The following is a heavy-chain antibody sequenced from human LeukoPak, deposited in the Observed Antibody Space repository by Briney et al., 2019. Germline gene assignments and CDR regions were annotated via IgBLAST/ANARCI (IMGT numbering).Heavy chain of an antibody. J-gene: IGHJ6*03. Sequence: PGGSLRLSCAASGFTFSSYSMNWVRQAPGKGLEWVSSISSSSSYIYYADSVKGRFTISRDNAKNSLYLQMNSLRAEDTAVYYCARVQGVVATTPADYMDVWGKGTTVTISS. D-gene: IGHD5-12*01. CDR1: GFTFSSYS. CDR3: ARVQGVVATTPADYMDV. V-gene: IGHV3-21*01. CDR2: ISSSSSYI.